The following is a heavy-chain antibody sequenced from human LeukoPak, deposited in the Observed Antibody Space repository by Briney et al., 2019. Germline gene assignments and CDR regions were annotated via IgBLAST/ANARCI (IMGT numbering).Heavy chain of an antibody. Sequence: GGSLRLSCVASGFSFSNAWMSWVRQAPGKGLEWVSTIGGSGDNAYYADSVKGRFTISRDKSKKTLYLQMNSLRAEDTAIYYCAKDVEVFYVLTDFSPYGMDVWGQGTTVTVSS. CDR2: IGGSGDNA. D-gene: IGHD2/OR15-2a*01. V-gene: IGHV3-23*01. CDR3: AKDVEVFYVLTDFSPYGMDV. CDR1: GFSFSNAW. J-gene: IGHJ6*02.